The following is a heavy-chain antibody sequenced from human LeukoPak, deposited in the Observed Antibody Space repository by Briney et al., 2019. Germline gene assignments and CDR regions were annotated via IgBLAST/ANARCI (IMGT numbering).Heavy chain of an antibody. CDR1: GGSISSYF. CDR3: ARYSYGPECNWFDP. D-gene: IGHD5-18*01. Sequence: SETLSLTCTVSGGSISSYFWSWIRQPPGKGLEWIGYIYYSGSTNYNPSLKSRVTISVDTSKNQFSLKLSSVTAADTAVYYCARYSYGPECNWFDPWGQGTLVTVSS. V-gene: IGHV4-59*08. J-gene: IGHJ5*02. CDR2: IYYSGST.